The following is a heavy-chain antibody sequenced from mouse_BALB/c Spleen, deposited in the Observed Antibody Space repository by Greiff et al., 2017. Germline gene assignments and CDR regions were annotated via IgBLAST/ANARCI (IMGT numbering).Heavy chain of an antibody. D-gene: IGHD2-10*02. J-gene: IGHJ4*01. Sequence: LKQPGSELVRPGASVKLSCKASGYTFTSYWMHWVKQRHGQGLEWIGNIYPGSGSTNYDEKFKSKGTLTVDTSSSTAYMHLSSLTSEDSAVYYCTRSGEYGNYDAMDYWGQGTSVTVSS. V-gene: IGHV1S22*01. CDR3: TRSGEYGNYDAMDY. CDR1: GYTFTSYW. CDR2: IYPGSGST.